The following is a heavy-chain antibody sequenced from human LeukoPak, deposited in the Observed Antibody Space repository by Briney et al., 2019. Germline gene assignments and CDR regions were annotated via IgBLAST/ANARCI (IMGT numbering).Heavy chain of an antibody. Sequence: GASVKVSCKASGYTFTGYYMHWVRQAPGQGLEWMGWINPNSGGTNYAQKFQGWVTMTRDTSISTAYMELSRLRSDDTAVYYRARGGFVVVPAVHYYYYMDVWGKGTTVTVSS. CDR3: ARGGFVVVPAVHYYYYMDV. V-gene: IGHV1-2*04. D-gene: IGHD2-2*01. CDR2: INPNSGGT. J-gene: IGHJ6*03. CDR1: GYTFTGYY.